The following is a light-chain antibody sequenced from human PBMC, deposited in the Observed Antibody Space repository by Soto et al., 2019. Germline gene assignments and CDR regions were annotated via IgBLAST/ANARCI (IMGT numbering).Light chain of an antibody. J-gene: IGKJ1*01. CDR1: QSISSY. V-gene: IGKV1-5*01. CDR3: QQYNSYWT. CDR2: DAS. Sequence: DIQMTQSPSSLSASVGDRVTITCRASQSISSYLNWYQQKPGKAPKLLIFDASSLESGVPSRFSGSASGTEFTLTISSLQPDDFATYYCQQYNSYWTFGQGTKVDI.